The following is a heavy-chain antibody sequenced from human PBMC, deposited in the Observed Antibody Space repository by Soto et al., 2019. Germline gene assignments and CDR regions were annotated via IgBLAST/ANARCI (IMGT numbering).Heavy chain of an antibody. Sequence: QVQLVQSGAEVKKPGSSVKVSCKAYGGTFSSYAISWVRQAPGQGLEWMGGIIPIFGTANYAQKFQGRVTITADESTSTAYMELSSLRSEDTAVYYCARVPNWNYQDAFDIWGQGTMVTVSS. D-gene: IGHD1-7*01. CDR1: GGTFSSYA. J-gene: IGHJ3*02. CDR2: IIPIFGTA. V-gene: IGHV1-69*01. CDR3: ARVPNWNYQDAFDI.